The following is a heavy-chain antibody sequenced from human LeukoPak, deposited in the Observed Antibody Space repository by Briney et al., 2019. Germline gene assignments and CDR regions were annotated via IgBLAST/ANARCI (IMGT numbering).Heavy chain of an antibody. V-gene: IGHV3-53*05. Sequence: GGSLRLSCAASGFTLSSNYMSWVRQAPGKGLEGVSVIYSGGSTYYADSVKGRFTISRDNSKNTLYLQMNSRRSDDTAVYYCAREASSVGQYYYYYMDVWGKGTTVTVSS. CDR2: IYSGGST. D-gene: IGHD6-6*01. J-gene: IGHJ6*03. CDR3: AREASSVGQYYYYYMDV. CDR1: GFTLSSNY.